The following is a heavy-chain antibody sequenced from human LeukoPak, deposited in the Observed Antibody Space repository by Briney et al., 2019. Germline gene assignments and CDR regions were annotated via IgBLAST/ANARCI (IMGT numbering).Heavy chain of an antibody. CDR3: ARHYTLTSGYYWNYGMDV. CDR1: GGSISSYY. Sequence: PSETLSLTCTVSGGSISSYYWSWIRQPPGKGLEWIGYMHYSGSTNYNPSLKSRVTISVDTSKNQFSLKLSSVTAADTAVYYCARHYTLTSGYYWNYGMDVWGQGTTVTVSS. J-gene: IGHJ6*02. D-gene: IGHD5-12*01. CDR2: MHYSGST. V-gene: IGHV4-59*08.